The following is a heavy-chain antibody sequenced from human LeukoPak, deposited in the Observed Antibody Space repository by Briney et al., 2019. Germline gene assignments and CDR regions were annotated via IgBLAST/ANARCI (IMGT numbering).Heavy chain of an antibody. J-gene: IGHJ4*02. V-gene: IGHV1-69*05. CDR1: GGTFSSYA. CDR3: ARVSFNEYYFDY. D-gene: IGHD2-8*01. Sequence: SVKVSCKASGGTFSSYAISWVRQAPGQGLEWTGRIIPIFGTANYAQKFQGRVTITTDESTSTAYMELSSLRSEDTAVYYCARVSFNEYYFDYWGQGTLVTVSS. CDR2: IIPIFGTA.